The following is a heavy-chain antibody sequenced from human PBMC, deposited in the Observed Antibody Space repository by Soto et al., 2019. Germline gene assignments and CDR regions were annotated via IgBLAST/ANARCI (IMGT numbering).Heavy chain of an antibody. CDR3: ARVPRSYYGSGSHPDY. D-gene: IGHD3-10*01. V-gene: IGHV4-31*03. CDR1: GGSISSGGYY. J-gene: IGHJ4*02. Sequence: QVQLQESGPGLVKPSQTLSLTCTVSGGSISSGGYYWSWIRQHPGKGLEWIGYIYYSGSPYYNPSLKSRVTLSVDTSKNQSALKLRSVTAADTAVYYCARVPRSYYGSGSHPDYWGQGTLVTVSS. CDR2: IYYSGSP.